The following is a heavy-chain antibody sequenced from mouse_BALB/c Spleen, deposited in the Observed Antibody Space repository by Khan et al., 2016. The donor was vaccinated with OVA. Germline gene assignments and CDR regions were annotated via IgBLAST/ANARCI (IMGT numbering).Heavy chain of an antibody. CDR2: ISYSGNT. J-gene: IGHJ2*02. CDR3: ARVYGGDFDY. D-gene: IGHD1-1*01. CDR1: GYSITSDYA. V-gene: IGHV3-2*02. Sequence: EVQLVETGPGLVKPSQSLSPTCTVTGYSITSDYAWNWIRQFPGNKLEWMGFISYSGNTKYNPSLKSRFSITRDTSKNQFFLQLNSVTTEDTATYYCARVYGGDFDYWGQGTSLTVSS.